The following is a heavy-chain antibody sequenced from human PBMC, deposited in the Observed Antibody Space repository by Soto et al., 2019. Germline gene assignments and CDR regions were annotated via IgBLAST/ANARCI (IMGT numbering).Heavy chain of an antibody. CDR1: GGTFSSYA. Sequence: QVQLVQSGAEVKKPGSSVKVSCKASGGTFSSYALSWVRQAPGQGLEWMGGIIPIFGTANYAQKFQGRVTITADKSTRTAYMELSSLRSEDTAVYYCASSYAAGGPNWFDPCGQGTLVTVSS. CDR2: IIPIFGTA. D-gene: IGHD2-2*01. V-gene: IGHV1-69*06. J-gene: IGHJ5*02. CDR3: ASSYAAGGPNWFDP.